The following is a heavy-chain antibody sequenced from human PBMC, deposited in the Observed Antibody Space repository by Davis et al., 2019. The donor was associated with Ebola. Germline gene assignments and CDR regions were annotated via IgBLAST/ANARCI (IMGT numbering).Heavy chain of an antibody. J-gene: IGHJ6*02. V-gene: IGHV3-30*18. CDR2: ISPDGSDK. CDR3: AKDRYGDYEISFYYYYGMDV. CDR1: GISFSNYG. D-gene: IGHD4-17*01. Sequence: GESLKISCAASGISFSNYGMFWVRQAPGKVMEWVAVISPDGSDKNYADSGRGRFTITRDNSKNTLYLQMNSLRAEDTAVYYCAKDRYGDYEISFYYYYGMDVWGQGTTVTVSS.